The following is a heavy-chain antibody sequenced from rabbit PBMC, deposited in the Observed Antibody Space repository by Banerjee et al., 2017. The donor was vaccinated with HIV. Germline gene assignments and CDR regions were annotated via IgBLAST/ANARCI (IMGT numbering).Heavy chain of an antibody. J-gene: IGHJ4*01. D-gene: IGHD6-1*01. CDR3: ARNAGYANGGDGYFKL. CDR2: IYTGSSGIT. CDR1: GIDLSSSYY. Sequence: QSLEESGGDLVKPGASLTLTCKDSGIDLSSSYYMCWVRQAPGKGLEWIGCIYTGSSGITYYGSWAKGRFTVSKTSSTTVTLQMTSLTAADTATYFCARNAGYANGGDGYFKLWGQGTLV. V-gene: IGHV1S40*01.